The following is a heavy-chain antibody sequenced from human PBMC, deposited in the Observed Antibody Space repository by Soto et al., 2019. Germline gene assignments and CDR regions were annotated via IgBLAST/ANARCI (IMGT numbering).Heavy chain of an antibody. D-gene: IGHD6-6*01. CDR1: GGSISSSSYY. V-gene: IGHV4-39*01. Sequence: QLQLQESGPGLVKPSETLSLTCTVSGGSISSSSYYWGWIRQPPGKGPEWIGNIYYSGSTQYNPSLRSRVIISVETSKNQVSLKLSSVTAADTAVYYCARPAGEYSGSGNAFDIWGQGTMVTVSA. CDR2: IYYSGST. J-gene: IGHJ3*02. CDR3: ARPAGEYSGSGNAFDI.